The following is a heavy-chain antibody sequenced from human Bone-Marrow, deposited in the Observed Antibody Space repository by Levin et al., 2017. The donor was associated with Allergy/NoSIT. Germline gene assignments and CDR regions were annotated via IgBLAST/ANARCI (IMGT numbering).Heavy chain of an antibody. D-gene: IGHD3-10*01. V-gene: IGHV4-34*01. CDR1: GGSFTGYF. J-gene: IGHJ4*02. CDR2: INHSGST. Sequence: KASETLSLTCAVDGGSFTGYFWTWIRQPPGKGLEWIGEINHSGSTKYNPSLTSRVTISVDTSKKEFSLNLSSVTAADTAVLYCARGGRWSFSYYFDYWGQGTRVTVSS. CDR3: ARGGRWSFSYYFDY.